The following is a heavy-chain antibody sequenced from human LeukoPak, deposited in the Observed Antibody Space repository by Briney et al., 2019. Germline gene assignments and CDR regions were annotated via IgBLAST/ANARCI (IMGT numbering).Heavy chain of an antibody. CDR3: ARGGRWELPRPYAFDI. J-gene: IGHJ3*02. V-gene: IGHV1-2*02. CDR2: INPNSGGT. Sequence: GASVKVSCKASGHTFTGYYMHWVRQAPGQGLEWMGWINPNSGGTNYAQKLQGRVTMTRDTSISTAYMELSRLRSDDTAVYYCARGGRWELPRPYAFDIWGQGTMVTVSS. D-gene: IGHD1-26*01. CDR1: GHTFTGYY.